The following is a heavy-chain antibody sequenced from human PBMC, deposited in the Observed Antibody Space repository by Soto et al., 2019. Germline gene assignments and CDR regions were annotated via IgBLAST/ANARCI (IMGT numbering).Heavy chain of an antibody. Sequence: PSETLSLTCTVSGGSISSYYWSWIRQPPGRGLEWIGYISYSGSTNYNPSLKSRVTISVDTSKNQFSLKLSSVTAADTAVYYCARGVAVAGGFDYWGQGTLVTVSS. CDR1: GGSISSYY. D-gene: IGHD6-19*01. V-gene: IGHV4-59*01. J-gene: IGHJ4*02. CDR3: ARGVAVAGGFDY. CDR2: ISYSGST.